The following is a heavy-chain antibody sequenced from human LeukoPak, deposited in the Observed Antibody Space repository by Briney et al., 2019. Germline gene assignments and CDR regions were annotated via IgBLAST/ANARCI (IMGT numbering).Heavy chain of an antibody. CDR1: GFTFSSYA. CDR2: ISYDGSNK. V-gene: IGHV3-30-3*01. CDR3: ASLKVPSDY. J-gene: IGHJ4*02. Sequence: GGSLRLSCAASGFTFSSYAMHWVRQAPGKGLEWVAVISYDGSNKYYADSVKGRFTISRDNSKNTPYLQMNSLRAEDTAVYYCASLKVPSDYWGQGTLVTVSS.